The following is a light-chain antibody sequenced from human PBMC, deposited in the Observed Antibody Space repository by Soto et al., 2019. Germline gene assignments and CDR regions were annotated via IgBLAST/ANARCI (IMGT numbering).Light chain of an antibody. CDR1: QSVSSN. CDR2: GAS. J-gene: IGKJ1*01. CDR3: QQYGSAPLWT. V-gene: IGKV3-20*01. Sequence: MVITMSPATLSVSPGETATLSCRASQSVSSNLAWYQQKPGQAPRLLIYGASSRATGIPDRFSGSGSGTDFTLTISRLEPEDFAMYYCQQYGSAPLWTFGQGTKV.